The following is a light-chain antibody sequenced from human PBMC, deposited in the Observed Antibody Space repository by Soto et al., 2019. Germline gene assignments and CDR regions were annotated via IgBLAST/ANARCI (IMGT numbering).Light chain of an antibody. V-gene: IGKV1-39*01. CDR3: TQSYSYLFFT. CDR2: YAS. Sequence: IPMTQSPSSLSASVGDRVSITCRASPYISNYLNWYQFKPGKAPKLLFFYASSLQSGVPSRCSGSGSVTPITLTISSLQPEDFGTYYATQSYSYLFFTFGPGTKVDI. J-gene: IGKJ3*01. CDR1: PYISNY.